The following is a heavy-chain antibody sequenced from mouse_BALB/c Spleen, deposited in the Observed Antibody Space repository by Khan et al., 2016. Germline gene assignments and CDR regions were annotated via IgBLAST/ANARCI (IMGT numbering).Heavy chain of an antibody. CDR1: AFNLKAYY. J-gene: IGHJ3*01. CDR2: IDPENGDT. D-gene: IGHD1-2*01. CDR3: KAVTTATGVAC. V-gene: IGHV14-4*02. Sequence: EVQLQESGAELVRSGASVKLSCTASAFNLKAYYMHWVKQRPEQGLEWIGWIDPENGDTEYAPKFQGKATMTADTSSNTAYLQPSSLTSEEPAVYYGKAVTTATGVACWGQGTLVAVAA.